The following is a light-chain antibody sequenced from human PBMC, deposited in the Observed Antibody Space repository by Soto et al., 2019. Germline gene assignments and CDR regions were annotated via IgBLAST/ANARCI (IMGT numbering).Light chain of an antibody. V-gene: IGLV2-14*01. J-gene: IGLJ2*01. Sequence: QSALTQPASVSGSPGQSITISCTGTSSDVGGYNYVSWYQQHPGKAPKLMIFDVTYRPSGVSNRFSGSKSGNTASLTISGLQPEDGADYYCSSYTSSSTLEVFGGGTKVTVL. CDR2: DVT. CDR3: SSYTSSSTLEV. CDR1: SSDVGGYNY.